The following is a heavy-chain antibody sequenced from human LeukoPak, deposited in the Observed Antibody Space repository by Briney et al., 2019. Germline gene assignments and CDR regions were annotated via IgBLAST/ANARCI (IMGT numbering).Heavy chain of an antibody. CDR2: ISDSGGRT. V-gene: IGHV3-23*01. CDR1: GITLSNYG. CDR3: AKRGIVIRVILVGFHKEAYYFDS. J-gene: IGHJ4*02. Sequence: GGSLRLSCAVSGITLSNYGMSWVRQAPGKGLEWVAGISDSGGRTNYADCVKGRFTISRDNPKNTLYMQMNSLRAEDTAVYFCAKRGIVIRVILVGFHKEAYYFDSWGQGALVTVSS. D-gene: IGHD3-16*01.